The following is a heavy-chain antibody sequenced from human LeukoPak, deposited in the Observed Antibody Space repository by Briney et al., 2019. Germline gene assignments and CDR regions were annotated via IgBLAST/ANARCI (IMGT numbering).Heavy chain of an antibody. V-gene: IGHV1-2*02. CDR1: GYTFIDHY. CDR3: ARDLGGDSFDI. Sequence: ASVKVSCKASGYTFIDHYMHWVRQAPGQGLEWMGWIEPKSGDTHYAQKFQGRVTLTRDTSITTAYMELSILRSDDTAVYYCARDLGGDSFDIWGQGTMVTVSS. D-gene: IGHD3-3*01. CDR2: IEPKSGDT. J-gene: IGHJ3*02.